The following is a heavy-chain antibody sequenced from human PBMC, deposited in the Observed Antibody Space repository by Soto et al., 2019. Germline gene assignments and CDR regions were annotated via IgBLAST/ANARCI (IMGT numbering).Heavy chain of an antibody. D-gene: IGHD2-2*01. Sequence: GGSLRLSCAASGFTFSSYWMHWVRQAPGKGLVWVSRINSDGSSTSYADSVKGRFTISRDNAKNTLYLQMNSLRAEDTAVYYCARGLRRGIVVVPAVNDYWGQGTLVTVSS. V-gene: IGHV3-74*01. CDR3: ARGLRRGIVVVPAVNDY. CDR1: GFTFSSYW. CDR2: INSDGSST. J-gene: IGHJ4*02.